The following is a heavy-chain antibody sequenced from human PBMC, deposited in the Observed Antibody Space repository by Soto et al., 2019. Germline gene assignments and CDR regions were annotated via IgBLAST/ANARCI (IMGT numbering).Heavy chain of an antibody. CDR1: GFTFNNYN. CDR3: ARDLEAADVFDF. Sequence: EVQLVESGGDLVKPGGSLRLSCAVSGFTFNNYNMNWVRQAPGKGLEWVASIGSRGSSYRYYADPVKGRFTISRDIANNSLYLQMDSLRVDDTGLYYCARDLEAADVFDFWGQGTMVTVSS. J-gene: IGHJ3*01. V-gene: IGHV3-21*06. D-gene: IGHD6-13*01. CDR2: IGSRGSSYR.